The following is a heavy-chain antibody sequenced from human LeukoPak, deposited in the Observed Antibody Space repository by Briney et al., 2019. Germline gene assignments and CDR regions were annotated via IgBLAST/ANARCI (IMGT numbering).Heavy chain of an antibody. V-gene: IGHV3-74*01. Sequence: PGGSLRLSCAASGFTFSNYWMNWVRQVPGKGLLWVSRINADGSTTTYADSVKGRFTISRDNAKNTLYLQMDSLRAEDTAMHYCARKTMSTAAGGFDPWGQGTLVTVSS. CDR2: INADGSTT. CDR3: ARKTMSTAAGGFDP. CDR1: GFTFSNYW. D-gene: IGHD3-10*02. J-gene: IGHJ5*02.